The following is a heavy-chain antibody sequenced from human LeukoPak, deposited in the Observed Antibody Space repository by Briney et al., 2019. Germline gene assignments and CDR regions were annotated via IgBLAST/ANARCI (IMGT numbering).Heavy chain of an antibody. CDR3: AREVVGEDYLYYYYGMDV. CDR1: GGSISSYY. Sequence: SETLSLTCTVSGGSISSYYWSWIRQPPGKGLEWIGYIYYSGSTNYNPSLKSRITISADTSKNQFSLKLSSVTAADTAVYYCAREVVGEDYLYYYYGMDVWGQGTTVTVSS. D-gene: IGHD2/OR15-2a*01. V-gene: IGHV4-59*01. CDR2: IYYSGST. J-gene: IGHJ6*02.